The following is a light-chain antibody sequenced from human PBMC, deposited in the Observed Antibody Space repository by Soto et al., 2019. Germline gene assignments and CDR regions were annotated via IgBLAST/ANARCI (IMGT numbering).Light chain of an antibody. V-gene: IGLV2-14*03. CDR3: SSYTTIGTWV. J-gene: IGLJ3*02. Sequence: QSALTQPASVSGSPGQSITISCTETSSDVGDRNYVSWYQQRPGKAPKLMIYEVNNRPSGVSDRFSGSKSGNTASLTISGLQAEDEADYHCSSYTTIGTWVFGGGTKVTVL. CDR1: SSDVGDRNY. CDR2: EVN.